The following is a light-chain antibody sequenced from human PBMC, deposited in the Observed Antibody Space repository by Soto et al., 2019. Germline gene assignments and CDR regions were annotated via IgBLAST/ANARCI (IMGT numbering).Light chain of an antibody. V-gene: IGLV2-14*01. J-gene: IGLJ1*01. CDR2: EVS. Sequence: QSALTQPASVSGSPGQSITISCTGTSSDVGGYDAVAWYQQYPGKAPKLMIYEVSNRLSGISDRFSGSKSGNTASLTISGLQAADEADYYCSSYRRVSAPYVFGTRTKVTVL. CDR1: SSDVGGYDA. CDR3: SSYRRVSAPYV.